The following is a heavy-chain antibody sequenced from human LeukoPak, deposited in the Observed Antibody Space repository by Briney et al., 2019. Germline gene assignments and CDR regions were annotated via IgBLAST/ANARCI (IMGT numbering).Heavy chain of an antibody. V-gene: IGHV3-21*01. D-gene: IGHD3-3*01. Sequence: PGGSLRRSCVASGFTFRTYSMNWVRQAPGKGLEWVSSVSSSGDYIYYADSMKGRFTVSRDNAKNSLHLQMSSLRAEDTAVYYCARTNDFWSGHFDYWGQGTLVTVSS. J-gene: IGHJ4*02. CDR1: GFTFRTYS. CDR3: ARTNDFWSGHFDY. CDR2: VSSSGDYI.